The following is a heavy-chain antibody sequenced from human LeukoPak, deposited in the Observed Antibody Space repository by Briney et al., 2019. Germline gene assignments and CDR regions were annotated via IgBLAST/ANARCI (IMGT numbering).Heavy chain of an antibody. CDR1: GDSISSSSYY. V-gene: IGHV4-39*07. CDR3: ARVAVYCSSTSCYGRAIGWFDP. CDR2: IYYAGST. Sequence: PSETLSLTCNVSGDSISSSSYYWSWIRVPPGKGLEWIGSIYYAGSTYYYPSFKSRVTLSVDTSSNRFSLKLSSVTAADTAVYYCARVAVYCSSTSCYGRAIGWFDPWGQGTLVTVSS. D-gene: IGHD2-2*01. J-gene: IGHJ5*02.